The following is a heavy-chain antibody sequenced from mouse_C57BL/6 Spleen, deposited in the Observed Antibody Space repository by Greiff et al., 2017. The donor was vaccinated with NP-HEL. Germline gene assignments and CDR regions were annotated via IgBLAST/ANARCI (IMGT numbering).Heavy chain of an antibody. CDR2: ISYDGSN. CDR3: AREIFDYYGRDYAMDY. V-gene: IGHV3-6*01. Sequence: EVKLQESGPGLVKPSQSLSLTCSVTGYSITSGYYWNWIRQFPGNKLEWMGYISYDGSNNYNPSLKNRISITRDTSKNQFFLKLNSVTTEDTATYYCAREIFDYYGRDYAMDYWGQGTSVTVSS. CDR1: GYSITSGYY. D-gene: IGHD1-1*01. J-gene: IGHJ4*01.